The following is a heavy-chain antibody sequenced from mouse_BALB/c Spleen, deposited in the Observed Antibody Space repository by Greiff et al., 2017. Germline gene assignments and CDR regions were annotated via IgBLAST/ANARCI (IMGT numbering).Heavy chain of an antibody. Sequence: QVQLQQSGAELVKPGASVKLSCKTSGYTFTSYWIQWVKQRPGQGLGWIGEIFPGTGTTYYNEKFKGKATLTIDTSSSTAYMQLSSLTSEDSAVYFCATGDADWGQGTLVTVSA. CDR1: GYTFTSYW. V-gene: IGHV1S132*01. CDR3: ATGDAD. J-gene: IGHJ3*01. CDR2: IFPGTGTT.